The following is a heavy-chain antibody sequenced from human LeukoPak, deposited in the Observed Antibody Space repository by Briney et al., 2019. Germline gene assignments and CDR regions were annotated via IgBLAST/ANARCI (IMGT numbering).Heavy chain of an antibody. Sequence: GGSLRLSCAASGFTLSSYAMSWVRQAPGKGLEWVSAISGSGGSTYYADSVKGRFTISRDNSKNTLYLQMNSLRAEDTAVYYCAKDQAPLGSGWSPLDYWGQGTLVTVSS. V-gene: IGHV3-23*01. J-gene: IGHJ4*02. CDR1: GFTLSSYA. D-gene: IGHD6-19*01. CDR2: ISGSGGST. CDR3: AKDQAPLGSGWSPLDY.